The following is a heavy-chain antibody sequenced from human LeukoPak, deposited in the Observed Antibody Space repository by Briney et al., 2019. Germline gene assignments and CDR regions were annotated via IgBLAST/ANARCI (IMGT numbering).Heavy chain of an antibody. V-gene: IGHV4-59*01. J-gene: IGHJ5*02. D-gene: IGHD1-26*01. CDR3: ASTLNRYSGFDP. Sequence: SETLSLTCTVSGGSISSYYWSWIRQPPGKGLEWIGYIYYSGSTNYNPSLKSRVTISVDTSKNQFSLKLSSVTAADTAVYYCASTLNRYSGFDPWGQGTLVTVSS. CDR1: GGSISSYY. CDR2: IYYSGST.